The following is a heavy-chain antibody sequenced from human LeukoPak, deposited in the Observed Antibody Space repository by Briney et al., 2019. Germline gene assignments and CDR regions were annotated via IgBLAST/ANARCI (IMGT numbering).Heavy chain of an antibody. Sequence: PSETLSLTCAVSGGSISSGGYSWSWIRQPPGKGLEWIGYIHHSGSTYYNPSLKSRVTISVDTSKNQFSLKLSSVTAADTAVYYCARARYSSGWWDYWGQGTLVTVSS. V-gene: IGHV4-30-2*01. CDR2: IHHSGST. J-gene: IGHJ4*02. CDR3: ARARYSSGWWDY. D-gene: IGHD6-19*01. CDR1: GGSISSGGYS.